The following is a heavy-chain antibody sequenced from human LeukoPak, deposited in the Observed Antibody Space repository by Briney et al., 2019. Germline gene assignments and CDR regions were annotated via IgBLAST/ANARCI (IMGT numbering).Heavy chain of an antibody. Sequence: QPGGSLRLSCTVSGFTVSSNSISWVRQAPGKGLEWVSFIYSGGNTHNSDSVKGRFTISRDNSKNTLYLQMNSLRAEDTAVYYCARRAGDYSHPYDYWGQGTLVTVSS. D-gene: IGHD3-22*01. V-gene: IGHV3-53*01. CDR3: ARRAGDYSHPYDY. J-gene: IGHJ4*02. CDR1: GFTVSSNS. CDR2: IYSGGNT.